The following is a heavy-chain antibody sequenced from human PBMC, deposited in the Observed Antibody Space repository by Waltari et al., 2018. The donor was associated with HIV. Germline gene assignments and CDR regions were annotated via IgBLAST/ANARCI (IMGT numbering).Heavy chain of an antibody. J-gene: IGHJ4*02. D-gene: IGHD2-15*01. CDR3: VRDWAGGDY. V-gene: IGHV3-48*02. CDR2: ISSSSSTM. CDR1: GFTFSSYS. Sequence: EVQLVESGGGLVQPGGSLILSCVASGFTFSSYSMTWVRQAPTKGLEWVSYISSSSSTMYYADSVKGRFTISRDNAKNSLYLQMNSLRDDDTAVYYCVRDWAGGDYWGQGTLVTVSS.